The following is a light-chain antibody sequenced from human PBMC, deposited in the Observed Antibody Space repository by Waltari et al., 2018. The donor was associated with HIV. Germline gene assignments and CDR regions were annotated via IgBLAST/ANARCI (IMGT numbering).Light chain of an antibody. V-gene: IGLV2-14*03. Sequence: QSALTQPASVSGSPGQSITISCTGTSSDVGGYSYVSWYQHHPGKAPKLMIFDVSNRPSGVSDCFSGSKSGNTASLTISGLQVEDEADYYCSSYTSTTTLEVFGGGTKLTVL. CDR3: SSYTSTTTLEV. CDR2: DVS. CDR1: SSDVGGYSY. J-gene: IGLJ2*01.